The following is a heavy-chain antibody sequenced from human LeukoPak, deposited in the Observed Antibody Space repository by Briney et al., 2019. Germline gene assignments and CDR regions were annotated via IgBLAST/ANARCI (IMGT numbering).Heavy chain of an antibody. CDR2: IIPIFGTA. D-gene: IGHD3-10*01. CDR3: ARAGFSYYYGSGSYA. Sequence: ASVKVSCKASGGTFSSYAISWVRQAPGQGLEGMGGIIPIFGTANYAQKFQGRVTITADESTSTAYMELSSLRSEDTAVYYCARAGFSYYYGSGSYAWGQGTLVTVSS. CDR1: GGTFSSYA. J-gene: IGHJ5*02. V-gene: IGHV1-69*13.